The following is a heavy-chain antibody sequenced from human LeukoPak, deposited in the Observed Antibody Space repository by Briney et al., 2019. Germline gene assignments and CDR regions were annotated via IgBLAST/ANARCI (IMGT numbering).Heavy chain of an antibody. CDR3: AKSSDQLLSYFDY. Sequence: GGSLRHSCAASGFTFSSYAMSWVRQARGKGLEWVSAISGSGGSTYYADSVKGRFTISRDNSKNTLYLQMNSLRAEDTAVYYCAKSSDQLLSYFDYWGQGTLVAVSS. CDR2: ISGSGGST. J-gene: IGHJ4*02. CDR1: GFTFSSYA. D-gene: IGHD2-2*01. V-gene: IGHV3-23*01.